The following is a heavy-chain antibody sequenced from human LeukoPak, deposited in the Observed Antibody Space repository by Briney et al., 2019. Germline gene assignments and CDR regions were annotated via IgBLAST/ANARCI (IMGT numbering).Heavy chain of an antibody. J-gene: IGHJ6*03. V-gene: IGHV4-4*07. CDR3: ARVLQQLDPASFYMDV. CDR1: GGSISSYY. CDR2: IYTSGST. Sequence: SETLSLTCTVSGGSISSYYWSWIRQPAGKGLEWIGRIYTSGSTNYNPSLKSRVTMSVDTSKNQFSLKLSSVTAADTAVYYCARVLQQLDPASFYMDVWGKGTTVTVSS. D-gene: IGHD6-13*01.